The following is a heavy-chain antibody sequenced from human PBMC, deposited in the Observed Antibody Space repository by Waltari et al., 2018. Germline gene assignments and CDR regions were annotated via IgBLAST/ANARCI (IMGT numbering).Heavy chain of an antibody. J-gene: IGHJ4*02. Sequence: QVQLVQSGAEVKKPGASVKVSCKASGYTFIGYYMHWVRQAPGQGLEWLGWTNPINGGTNYPQKFQGRITMTRDTSISTAYMELSSLTSDDTAVYYCARGYCSGNRCYSMDYWGQGTLVTVSS. CDR1: GYTFIGYY. CDR2: TNPINGGT. CDR3: ARGYCSGNRCYSMDY. V-gene: IGHV1-2*02. D-gene: IGHD2-15*01.